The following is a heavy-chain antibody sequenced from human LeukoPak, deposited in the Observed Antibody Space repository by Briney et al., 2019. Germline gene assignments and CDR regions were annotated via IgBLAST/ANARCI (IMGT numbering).Heavy chain of an antibody. V-gene: IGHV3-23*01. CDR2: ISGSGDST. CDR1: GFTFSSYA. D-gene: IGHD3-10*01. CDR3: AKSPTMVRGVINTKYIDY. Sequence: PGGSLRLSCAASGFTFSSYAMSWVRQAPGKGLEWVSAISGSGDSTYYADSVKGRFTISRDNSKNTLYLQMNSLRAEDTAVYYCAKSPTMVRGVINTKYIDYWGQGTLVTVSS. J-gene: IGHJ4*02.